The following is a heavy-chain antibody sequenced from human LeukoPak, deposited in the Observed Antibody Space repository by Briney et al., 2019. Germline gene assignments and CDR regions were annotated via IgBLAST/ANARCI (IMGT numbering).Heavy chain of an antibody. Sequence: SETLSLTCTVSGGSISNYYGSWIRQPPGKGLEWIGHIYYSGTTKYNPSLKSRVTISVDTSKNQFSLKLSSVTAADTALYYCARGRIYYDSTGYQVWGQGTLVTVSS. CDR1: GGSISNYY. CDR3: ARGRIYYDSTGYQV. J-gene: IGHJ4*02. V-gene: IGHV4-59*01. D-gene: IGHD3-22*01. CDR2: IYYSGTT.